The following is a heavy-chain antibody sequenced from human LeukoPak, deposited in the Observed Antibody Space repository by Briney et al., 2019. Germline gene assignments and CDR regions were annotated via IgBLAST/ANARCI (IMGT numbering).Heavy chain of an antibody. CDR1: GGSVSSGGYS. CDR3: ARSPRGGYCSSTSCSYFDY. J-gene: IGHJ4*02. V-gene: IGHV4-30-2*01. Sequence: PSQTLSLTCAVSGGSVSSGGYSWSWIRQPPGKGLEWIGYIYHSGSTYYNPSLKSRVTISVDTSKNQFSLKLSSVTAADTAVYYCARSPRGGYCSSTSCSYFDYWGQGTLVTVSS. CDR2: IYHSGST. D-gene: IGHD2-2*01.